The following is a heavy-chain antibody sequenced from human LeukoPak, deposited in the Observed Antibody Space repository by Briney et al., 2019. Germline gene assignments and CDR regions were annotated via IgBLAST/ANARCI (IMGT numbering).Heavy chain of an antibody. V-gene: IGHV3-74*01. CDR3: ARVNRDCTGGSCAYYYDY. J-gene: IGHJ4*02. D-gene: IGHD2-15*01. CDR1: GFTFSSYA. CDR2: SNTDGSST. Sequence: GGSLRLSCEASGFTFSSYAMTWVRQAPGKGLVWVSQSNTDGSSTTYADSVKGRFTISRDNAKNTLYVQMNSLRSEDTAVYYCARVNRDCTGGSCAYYYDYWGQGTLVTVSS.